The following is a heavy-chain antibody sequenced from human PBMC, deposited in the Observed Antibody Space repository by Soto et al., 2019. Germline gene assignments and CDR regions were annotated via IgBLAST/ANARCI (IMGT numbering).Heavy chain of an antibody. Sequence: EVQLLESGGGLVQPGGSLRLSCAASGFTLSSYAMSWVRQAPGKGLEWVSAISGSGGSTYYADSVKGRFTISRDNSKNTLYLQMNSLRAEDTAVYYCAKDRAGYSSGWYAGETDYWGQGTLVTVSS. J-gene: IGHJ4*02. D-gene: IGHD6-19*01. CDR1: GFTLSSYA. V-gene: IGHV3-23*01. CDR2: ISGSGGST. CDR3: AKDRAGYSSGWYAGETDY.